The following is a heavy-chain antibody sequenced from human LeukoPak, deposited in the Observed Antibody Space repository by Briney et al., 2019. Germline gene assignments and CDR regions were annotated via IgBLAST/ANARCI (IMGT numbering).Heavy chain of an antibody. CDR3: AKAAFSRTSYFDY. J-gene: IGHJ4*02. D-gene: IGHD3-3*02. CDR1: GFTFSTYT. Sequence: EGSLRLSCAASGFTFSTYTMSWVRQAPGKGLEWVSAISGSGGNTYYADSVKGRFTISRDNSKNTLYLQMDSLRADDTAVYYCAKAAFSRTSYFDYWGQGTLVTASS. CDR2: ISGSGGNT. V-gene: IGHV3-23*01.